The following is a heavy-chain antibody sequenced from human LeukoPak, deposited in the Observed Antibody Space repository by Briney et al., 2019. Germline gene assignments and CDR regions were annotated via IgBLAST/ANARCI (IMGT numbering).Heavy chain of an antibody. CDR3: ARVGRQQGAAGITTFDY. CDR2: IYYRGST. J-gene: IGHJ4*02. V-gene: IGHV4-39*07. CDR1: GGSISSSSYY. D-gene: IGHD6-13*01. Sequence: PSETLSLTCTVSGGSISSSSYYWGWIRQPPGKGLEWIGSIYYRGSTYYNPSLMSRVTISVDTSKNQFSLKLSSVTAADTAVYYCARVGRQQGAAGITTFDYWGQGTLVTVSS.